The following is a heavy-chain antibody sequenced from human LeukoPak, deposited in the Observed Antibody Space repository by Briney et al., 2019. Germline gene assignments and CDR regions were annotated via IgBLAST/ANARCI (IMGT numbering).Heavy chain of an antibody. CDR2: INSDGSST. CDR1: GFTFSNYW. Sequence: GGSLRLSCAASGFTFSNYWVHWVRQAPGKGLVWVSRINSDGSSTDYADSVKGRFTISRDNAKNSLYLQMNSLRAEDTAVYYCAKMSAGGSCYPAWGQGTLVTVSS. D-gene: IGHD2-15*01. CDR3: AKMSAGGSCYPA. V-gene: IGHV3-74*01. J-gene: IGHJ5*02.